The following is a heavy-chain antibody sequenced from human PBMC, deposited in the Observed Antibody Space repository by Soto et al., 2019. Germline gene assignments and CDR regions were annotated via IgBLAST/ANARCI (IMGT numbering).Heavy chain of an antibody. D-gene: IGHD2-21*02. CDR1: GFTFSDYG. J-gene: IGHJ1*01. CDR2: IWYDGSNK. CDR3: AGGDCGGDCSLGH. Sequence: QVQLVESGGGVVQPGRSLRLSCAASGFTFSDYGMHWVRQAPGKGLEWVAVIWYDGSNKYYADSVKGRFTISRDNSKNTLYLQMNSLSSEDTGGYYGAGGDCGGDCSLGHWGQGTLVTVSS. V-gene: IGHV3-33*01.